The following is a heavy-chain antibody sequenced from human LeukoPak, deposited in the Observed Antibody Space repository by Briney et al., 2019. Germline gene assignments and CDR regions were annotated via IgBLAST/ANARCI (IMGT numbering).Heavy chain of an antibody. Sequence: SETLSLTCTVSGGSISSYYWSWIRQPPGKGLEWIGYIYYSGSTNYNPSPKSRVTISVDTSKNQFSLKLSSVTAADTAVYHCARDLFTMVRGVKSNWFDPWGQGTLVTVSS. CDR2: IYYSGST. CDR1: GGSISSYY. D-gene: IGHD3-10*01. CDR3: ARDLFTMVRGVKSNWFDP. J-gene: IGHJ5*02. V-gene: IGHV4-59*01.